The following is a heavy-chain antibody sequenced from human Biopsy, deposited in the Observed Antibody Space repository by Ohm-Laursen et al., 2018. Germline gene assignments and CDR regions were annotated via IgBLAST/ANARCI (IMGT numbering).Heavy chain of an antibody. D-gene: IGHD2-8*02. CDR3: VRGWCNRSSLFLDH. CDR1: GFSFSSYS. J-gene: IGHJ4*02. Sequence: GSLRLSCAASGFSFSSYSMNWARQAPGKGLEWVSYTDTTSGTKFYADSVKGRFTTSRDNAKNSLYLQMTSLRAEDTAVYFCVRGWCNRSSLFLDHWGQGSLVTVSS. V-gene: IGHV3-48*01. CDR2: TDTTSGTK.